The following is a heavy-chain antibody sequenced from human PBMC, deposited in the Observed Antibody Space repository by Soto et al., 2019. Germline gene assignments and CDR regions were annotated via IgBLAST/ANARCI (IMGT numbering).Heavy chain of an antibody. CDR1: GFSLSTSGVG. D-gene: IGHD1-7*01. J-gene: IGHJ6*02. CDR2: IYWNDDK. V-gene: IGHV2-5*01. CDR3: AHRRELLGYYYGMDV. Sequence: QITLKESGPTLVKPTQTLTLTCTFSGFSLSTSGVGVGWIRQPPGKALEWLALIYWNDDKRYSPSLKSRLTIAKYPSKNQVVLTMTNMDPVDTATYYCAHRRELLGYYYGMDVWGQGTTVTVSS.